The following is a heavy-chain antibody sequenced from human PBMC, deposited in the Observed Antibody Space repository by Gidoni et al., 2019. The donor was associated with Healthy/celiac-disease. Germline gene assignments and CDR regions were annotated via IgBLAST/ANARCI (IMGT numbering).Heavy chain of an antibody. CDR2: IQHSGST. CDR1: GGPFSGYY. Sequence: QVQLQQWGAGLLKPSATLSLTCAVYGGPFSGYYWRGIRQPPGKGLEWIGEIQHSGSTNYNPSLKSRVTISVDTSKNQFSLMLTSVTAADTAVYYCARLPDGDGYSGGGYWGQGTLVTVSS. J-gene: IGHJ4*02. V-gene: IGHV4-34*01. CDR3: ARLPDGDGYSGGGY. D-gene: IGHD5-18*01.